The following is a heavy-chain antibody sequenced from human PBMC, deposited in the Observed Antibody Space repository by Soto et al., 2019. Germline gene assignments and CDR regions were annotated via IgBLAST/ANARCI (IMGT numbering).Heavy chain of an antibody. Sequence: QVQLQESGPGLVKPSWTLSLTCAVSGGSISSSKWWSWVRQPPGKGLEWIGQIYHGGSSDYNPSLKSRVTISVDKSKYQFSLKLSSVTAADTAVYYCARDRDSSDTGGMDVWGQGNTVTVSS. CDR3: ARDRDSSDTGGMDV. CDR1: GGSISSSKW. CDR2: IYHGGSS. D-gene: IGHD3-22*01. J-gene: IGHJ6*02. V-gene: IGHV4-4*02.